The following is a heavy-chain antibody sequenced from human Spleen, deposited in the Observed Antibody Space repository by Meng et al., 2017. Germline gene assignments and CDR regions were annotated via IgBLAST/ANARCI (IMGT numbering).Heavy chain of an antibody. J-gene: IGHJ4*02. CDR2: INHSGST. D-gene: IGHD3-22*01. CDR3: ARGPKNYYDSSGYYYFFDY. Sequence: QVQIQQWGAGLLKPSETLSLTCVVSGGSFSDYYWSWIRQPPGKGLEWIGEINHSGSTNYNPSLKSRVTISVDTSKNQFSLKLSSVTAADTAVYYCARGPKNYYDSSGYYYFFDYWGQGTLVTVSS. CDR1: GGSFSDYY. V-gene: IGHV4-34*01.